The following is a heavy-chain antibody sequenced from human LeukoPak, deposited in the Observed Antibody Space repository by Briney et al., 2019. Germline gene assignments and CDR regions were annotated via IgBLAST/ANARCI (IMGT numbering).Heavy chain of an antibody. Sequence: PSETLSLTCAVYGGSFSGYYWSWIRQPPGKGLEWIGEINHSGSTYYNPSLKSRVTISVDTSKNQFSLKLSSVTAADTAVYYCARALRHIVVVTASSQSIGWFDPWGQGTLVTVSS. V-gene: IGHV4-34*09. J-gene: IGHJ5*02. CDR2: INHSGST. CDR3: ARALRHIVVVTASSQSIGWFDP. CDR1: GGSFSGYY. D-gene: IGHD2-21*02.